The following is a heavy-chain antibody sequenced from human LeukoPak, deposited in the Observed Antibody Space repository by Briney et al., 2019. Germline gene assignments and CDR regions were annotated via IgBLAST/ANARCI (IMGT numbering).Heavy chain of an antibody. V-gene: IGHV3-23*01. CDR3: AKDPEYYYDSSGSFDY. Sequence: GVYLRLSCAASGFTFSSYAMSWVRQAPGKGREWVTAFSGSGGSTYYADSVKGLYTISRDNSKNTLYLQMNSLRAEDTAVYYCAKDPEYYYDSSGSFDYWGQGTLVTVCS. D-gene: IGHD3-22*01. J-gene: IGHJ4*02. CDR1: GFTFSSYA. CDR2: FSGSGGST.